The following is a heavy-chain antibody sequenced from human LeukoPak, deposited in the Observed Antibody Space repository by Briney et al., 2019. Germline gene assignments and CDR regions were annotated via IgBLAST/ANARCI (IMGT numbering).Heavy chain of an antibody. V-gene: IGHV3-23*01. D-gene: IGHD3-10*01. CDR3: AKDRRAGSYDY. CDR1: GFNFNNYG. CDR2: ISGSGGST. Sequence: GVSLRLSCAASGFNFNNYGMSWVRQAPGKGLEWVSAISGSGGSTYYADSVKGRFTISRDNSKNTLYLQMNSLRAEDTAVYYCAKDRRAGSYDYWGQGTLVTVSS. J-gene: IGHJ4*02.